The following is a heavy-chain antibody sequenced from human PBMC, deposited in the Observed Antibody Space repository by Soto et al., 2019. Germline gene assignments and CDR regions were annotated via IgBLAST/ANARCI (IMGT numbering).Heavy chain of an antibody. J-gene: IGHJ4*02. Sequence: ASVKVSCKASGYTFTSYGISWVRQAPGQGLEWMGWISAYNGNTNYAQKLQGRVTMTTDTSTGIAYMELRSLRSDDTAVYYCARRSTYTVTYHYWGQGTLVTVSS. D-gene: IGHD4-17*01. CDR2: ISAYNGNT. CDR3: ARRSTYTVTYHY. V-gene: IGHV1-18*04. CDR1: GYTFTSYG.